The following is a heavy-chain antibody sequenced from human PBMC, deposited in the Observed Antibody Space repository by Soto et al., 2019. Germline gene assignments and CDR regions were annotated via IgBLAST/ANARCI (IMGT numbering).Heavy chain of an antibody. CDR2: INHRGST. Sequence: SETLSLTCGVYGGSLSGNFWSWIRQPPGKGLEWIGEINHRGSTKYNPSLKSRVTISVDTSKNQLSLKLTSVTAADTAMYYCAKMNGGDPGAFDIWGQGTMVTVSS. V-gene: IGHV4-34*01. CDR1: GGSLSGNF. CDR3: AKMNGGDPGAFDI. J-gene: IGHJ3*02. D-gene: IGHD2-21*02.